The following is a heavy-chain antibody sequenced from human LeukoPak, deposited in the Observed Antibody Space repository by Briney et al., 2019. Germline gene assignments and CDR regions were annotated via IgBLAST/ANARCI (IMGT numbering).Heavy chain of an antibody. D-gene: IGHD3-10*01. V-gene: IGHV3-74*01. J-gene: IGHJ4*02. CDR2: INSDETTT. CDR1: GFTFSTYW. CDR3: ARDQGSSTRGVDY. Sequence: GGSLRLSCVVSGFTFSTYWMHWVRQAPGKGLVWVSRINSDETTTNYADSVKGRFTISRDNAKNTLYLQMNSLRAEDTPVYYCARDQGSSTRGVDYWGQGTLVTVSA.